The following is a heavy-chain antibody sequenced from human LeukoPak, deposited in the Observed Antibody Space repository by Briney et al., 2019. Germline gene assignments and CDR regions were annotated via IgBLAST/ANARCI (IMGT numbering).Heavy chain of an antibody. J-gene: IGHJ4*02. Sequence: GRSLRLSCAASGFTFNKYGMHWVRQAPGKGLEWVAVIWYDGSNKYYADSVEGRFTISRDNSKNTLYLRMNSLRGEDTAVYYCARDSELKRTAISLVRGVRTRWGGQLTDWGQGTLVTVSS. V-gene: IGHV3-33*01. CDR3: ARDSELKRTAISLVRGVRTRWGGQLTD. CDR2: IWYDGSNK. CDR1: GFTFNKYG. D-gene: IGHD3-10*01.